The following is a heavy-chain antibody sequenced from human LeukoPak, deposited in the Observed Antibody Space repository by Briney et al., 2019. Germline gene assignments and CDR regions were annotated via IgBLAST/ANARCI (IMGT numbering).Heavy chain of an antibody. Sequence: SETLSLTCAVYGGSLSNYYWSWIRQPPGKGLEWIGSIYYSGTTHYNPSLESRVTISVDTSKNQFSLKLASVTAADTAIYYCAKGAGGFSYYNWFDPWGQGTLVTVSS. CDR3: AKGAGGFSYYNWFDP. D-gene: IGHD5-18*01. J-gene: IGHJ5*02. CDR2: IYYSGTT. V-gene: IGHV4-34*01. CDR1: GGSLSNYY.